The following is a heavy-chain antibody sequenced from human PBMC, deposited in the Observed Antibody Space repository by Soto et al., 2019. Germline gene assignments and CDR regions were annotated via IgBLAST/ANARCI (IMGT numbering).Heavy chain of an antibody. J-gene: IGHJ4*02. CDR1: GGSISSYY. D-gene: IGHD6-19*01. Sequence: PSETLSLTCTVSGGSISSYYWSWIRQPPGEGLEWIAYIDYSGSTNYNPSLKSRIAITVDTSRNQFSLWLSSVTAADTAIYYCARVGGSGWNFDSWGQGILVTVSS. CDR2: IDYSGST. CDR3: ARVGGSGWNFDS. V-gene: IGHV4-59*01.